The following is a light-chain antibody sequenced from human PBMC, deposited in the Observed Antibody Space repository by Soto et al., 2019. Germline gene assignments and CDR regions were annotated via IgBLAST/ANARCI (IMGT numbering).Light chain of an antibody. CDR2: RND. Sequence: QSVLTQAPSASGTPGQRVTVSCSGSSSNIGNNYVFWYQHLPGTAPKLLIYRNDQRPSGVSDRFSGSKSGTSASLAISGLRSEDEADYYCAAWDDSLSGSYVFGTGTKLTVL. J-gene: IGLJ1*01. CDR3: AAWDDSLSGSYV. CDR1: SSNIGNNY. V-gene: IGLV1-47*01.